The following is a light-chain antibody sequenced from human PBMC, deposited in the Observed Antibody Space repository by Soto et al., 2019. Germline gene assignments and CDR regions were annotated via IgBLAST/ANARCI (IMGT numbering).Light chain of an antibody. CDR3: CSYAGSSTLYV. CDR1: SSDVGSYNL. Sequence: QPVLTQPASVSGSPGQSITISCTGTSSDVGSYNLVSWYQQHPGKAPKLMIYEVSKRPSGVSNRFSGSKSGNTASLTISGLQAEDEADYYCCSYAGSSTLYVVGTGTKVTVL. CDR2: EVS. J-gene: IGLJ1*01. V-gene: IGLV2-23*02.